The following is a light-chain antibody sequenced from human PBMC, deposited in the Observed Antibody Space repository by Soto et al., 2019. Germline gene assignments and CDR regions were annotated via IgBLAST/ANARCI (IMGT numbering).Light chain of an antibody. Sequence: QSVLTQPPSVSGAPGQRVTISCTGSSSNIGAGYDVHWYQQLPGTAPKLLIYGNSNRPSGVPDRFSGSKSGTSASLAITGLQAEVVADYYCQSYDSSLSGSVFGGGTKLTVL. CDR2: GNS. V-gene: IGLV1-40*01. CDR3: QSYDSSLSGSV. CDR1: SSNIGAGYD. J-gene: IGLJ3*02.